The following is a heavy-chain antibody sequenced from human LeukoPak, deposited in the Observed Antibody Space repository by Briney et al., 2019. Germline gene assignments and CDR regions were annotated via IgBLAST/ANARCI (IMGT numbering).Heavy chain of an antibody. V-gene: IGHV3-53*01. CDR3: ARDADPATGIAAAGSAFGI. D-gene: IGHD6-13*01. Sequence: GGSLRLSCAASGFTVSSNYMSRVRQAPGKGLEWVSVIYSGGSTYYADSVKGRFTISRDNSKNTLYLQMNSLRAEDTAVYYCARDADPATGIAAAGSAFGIWGQGTMVTVSS. J-gene: IGHJ3*02. CDR2: IYSGGST. CDR1: GFTVSSNY.